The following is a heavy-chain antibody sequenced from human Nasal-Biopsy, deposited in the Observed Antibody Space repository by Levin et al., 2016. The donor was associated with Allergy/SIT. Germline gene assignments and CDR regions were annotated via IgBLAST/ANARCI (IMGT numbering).Heavy chain of an antibody. J-gene: IGHJ4*02. Sequence: GSLRLSCAASGFSFSGSAMHWVRQASGKGLEWVGRVRSKGNNYATAYAASVEGRFTISRDDSKSTAYLQMNSLKSEDTAVYYCTSRLPNSYDGSGYHFDYWGQGTLVTVSS. CDR2: VRSKGNNYAT. V-gene: IGHV3-73*01. CDR1: GFSFSGSA. CDR3: TSRLPNSYDGSGYHFDY. D-gene: IGHD3-22*01.